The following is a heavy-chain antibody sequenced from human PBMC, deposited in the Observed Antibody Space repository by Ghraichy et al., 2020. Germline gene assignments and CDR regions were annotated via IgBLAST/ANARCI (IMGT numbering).Heavy chain of an antibody. J-gene: IGHJ4*02. CDR3: ARGYSIHGDVGYYFDY. Sequence: SQTLSLTCAVYGGSFSGYYWSWIRQPPGKGLEWIGEINHSGSTNYNPSLKSRVTISVDTSKNQFSLKLSSVTAADTAVYYCARGYSIHGDVGYYFDYWGQGTLVTVSS. CDR1: GGSFSGYY. D-gene: IGHD5/OR15-5a*01. CDR2: INHSGST. V-gene: IGHV4-34*01.